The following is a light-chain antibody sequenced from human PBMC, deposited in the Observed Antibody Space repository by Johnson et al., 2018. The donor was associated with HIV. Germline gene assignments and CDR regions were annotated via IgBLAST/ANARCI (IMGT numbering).Light chain of an antibody. J-gene: IGLJ1*01. Sequence: QSVLTQPPSVSAAPGQKVTISCSGSSSNIGNNYVSWYQQLPGTAPKLLIFDNHKRPSGIPDRFSGSKSGTSATLGITGLQTGDEADYYCGTWDSSLSAYVIGTETKVTVL. CDR2: DNH. CDR3: GTWDSSLSAYV. V-gene: IGLV1-51*01. CDR1: SSNIGNNY.